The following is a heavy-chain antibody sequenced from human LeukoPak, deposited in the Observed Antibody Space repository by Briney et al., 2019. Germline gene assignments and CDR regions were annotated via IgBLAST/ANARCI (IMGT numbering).Heavy chain of an antibody. J-gene: IGHJ4*02. CDR2: INAGNGNT. V-gene: IGHV1-3*01. CDR3: AREGDYGDYVRWTPFDY. D-gene: IGHD4-17*01. Sequence: ASVKVSCKASGYTFTSYAMHWVRQAPGQRLEWMGWINAGNGNTKYSQKFQGRVTITRDTSASTAYMELSSLRSEDTAVYYCAREGDYGDYVRWTPFDYWGQGTLVTVSS. CDR1: GYTFTSYA.